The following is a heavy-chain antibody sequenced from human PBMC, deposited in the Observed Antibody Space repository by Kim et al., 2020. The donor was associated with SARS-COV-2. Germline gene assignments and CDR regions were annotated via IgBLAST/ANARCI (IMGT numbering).Heavy chain of an antibody. CDR1: GGSISSSSYY. D-gene: IGHD6-19*01. V-gene: IGHV4-39*07. CDR2: IYYSGST. J-gene: IGHJ3*02. CDR3: ARVAQWLVRWDAFDI. Sequence: SETLSLTCTVSGGSISSSSYYWGWIRQPPGKGLEWIGSIYYSGSTYYNPSLKSRVTISVDTSKNQFSLKLSSVTAADTAVYYCARVAQWLVRWDAFDIWGQGTMVTVSS.